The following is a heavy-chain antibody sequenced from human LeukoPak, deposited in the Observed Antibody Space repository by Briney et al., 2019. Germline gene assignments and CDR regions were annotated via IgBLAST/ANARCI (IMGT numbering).Heavy chain of an antibody. CDR2: IYYSGST. D-gene: IGHD3-22*01. J-gene: IGHJ4*02. V-gene: IGHV4-59*01. CDR1: GGSISSYY. Sequence: SETLSLTCTVSGGSISSYYWSWIRQPPGKGLEWTGYIYYSGSTNYNPSLKSRVTISVDTSKNQFSLKLSSVTAADTAVYYCAGSYYYDGSSIDYWGQGTLVTVSS. CDR3: AGSYYYDGSSIDY.